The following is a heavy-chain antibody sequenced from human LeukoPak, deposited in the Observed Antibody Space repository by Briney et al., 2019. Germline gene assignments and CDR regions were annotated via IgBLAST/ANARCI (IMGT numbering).Heavy chain of an antibody. D-gene: IGHD6-19*01. J-gene: IGHJ4*02. CDR1: GYTFTGYY. CDR2: INPNSGGK. V-gene: IGHV1-2*02. CDR3: ARGSSGWYVLDY. Sequence: ASVKVSCKASGYTFTGYYMHWVRQAPGQGLEWMGWINPNSGGKNYAQKFQGRVTMTRDTSISTAYMELSRLRSDDTAVYYCARGSSGWYVLDYWGQGTLVTVSS.